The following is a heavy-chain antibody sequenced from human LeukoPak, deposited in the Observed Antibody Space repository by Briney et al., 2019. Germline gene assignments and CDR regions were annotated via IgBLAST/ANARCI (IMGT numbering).Heavy chain of an antibody. D-gene: IGHD3-10*01. CDR3: ASHYYGSGVDAFDI. CDR1: GFTFSDYY. CDR2: IYHSGST. J-gene: IGHJ3*02. V-gene: IGHV4-30-2*01. Sequence: LRLSCAASGFTFSDYYMSWVRQAPGKGLEWIGYIYHSGSTYYNPSLKSRVTISVDRSKNQFSLKLSSVTAADTAVYYCASHYYGSGVDAFDIWGQGTMVTVSS.